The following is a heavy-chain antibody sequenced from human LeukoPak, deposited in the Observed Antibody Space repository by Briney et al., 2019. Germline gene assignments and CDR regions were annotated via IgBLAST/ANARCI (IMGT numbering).Heavy chain of an antibody. J-gene: IGHJ4*02. CDR1: GYTFTGYY. D-gene: IGHD3-10*01. Sequence: ASVKVSCKASGYTFTGYYMHWVRQAPGQGLEWMGWINPNSGGTNYAQKLQGRVTMTRDTSISTAYMELSRLRSDDTAVYYCARVQVVRGVINGHDYWGQGTLVTVSS. CDR3: ARVQVVRGVINGHDY. V-gene: IGHV1-2*02. CDR2: INPNSGGT.